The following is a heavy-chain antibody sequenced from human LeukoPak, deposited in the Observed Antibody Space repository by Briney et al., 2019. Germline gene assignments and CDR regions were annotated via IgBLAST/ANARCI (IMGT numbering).Heavy chain of an antibody. CDR2: ISGSGGST. CDR3: ARGTGSGSYIIDY. J-gene: IGHJ4*02. Sequence: PGGSLRLSCAASGFTFSIYAMSWVRQAPGKGLEWVSAISGSGGSTYYADSVKGRFTISRDNSKNTLYLQMNSLRSEDTAVYYCARGTGSGSYIIDYWGQGILVTVSS. D-gene: IGHD3-10*01. CDR1: GFTFSIYA. V-gene: IGHV3-23*01.